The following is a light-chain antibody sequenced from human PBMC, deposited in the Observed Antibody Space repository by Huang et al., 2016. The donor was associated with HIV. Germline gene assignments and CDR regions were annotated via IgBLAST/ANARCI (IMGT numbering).Light chain of an antibody. CDR1: QSVLYKSDKRNY. CDR2: WAS. Sequence: IVMTQSPESLSVSLVERATINCKSSQSVLYKSDKRNYVAWYQETPGQFPNVLIYWASTRQTGVPDRFRGSGSGTNFTLTIDSFQAEDVALYYCQQYFSTPTFGLGTKLEI. J-gene: IGKJ2*01. V-gene: IGKV4-1*01. CDR3: QQYFSTPT.